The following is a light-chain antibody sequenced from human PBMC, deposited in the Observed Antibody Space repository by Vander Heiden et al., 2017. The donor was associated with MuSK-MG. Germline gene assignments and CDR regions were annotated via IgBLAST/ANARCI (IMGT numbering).Light chain of an antibody. CDR3: QQRSNWPPMYT. V-gene: IGKV3-11*01. CDR1: QSVSSY. J-gene: IGKJ2*01. Sequence: EIVLTHSPATLSLSPGERATLSCRASQSVSSYLAWYQQKPGQAPRLLIYDASNRATGIPARFSSSGSGTDFTLTISSLEPEDFAVYYCQQRSNWPPMYTFGQGTKLEIK. CDR2: DAS.